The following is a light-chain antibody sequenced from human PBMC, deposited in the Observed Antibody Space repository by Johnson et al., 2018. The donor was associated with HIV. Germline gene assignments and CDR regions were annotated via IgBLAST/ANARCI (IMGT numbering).Light chain of an antibody. Sequence: QSVLTQPPSVSAAPGQKVTISCSGSSSNIGNNYVSWYQQLPGTAPKLLIYDNTKRPLGIPDRFSGSKSGTSATLGITGLQTGDEADYYCGTWDNSLVPVYVFGTATKVTVL. CDR1: SSNIGNNY. CDR2: DNT. V-gene: IGLV1-51*01. J-gene: IGLJ1*01. CDR3: GTWDNSLVPVYV.